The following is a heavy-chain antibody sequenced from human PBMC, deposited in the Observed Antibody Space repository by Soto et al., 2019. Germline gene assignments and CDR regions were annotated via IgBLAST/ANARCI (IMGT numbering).Heavy chain of an antibody. CDR1: GGTFSSYT. J-gene: IGHJ6*02. D-gene: IGHD3-10*01. CDR3: AGELLSYGMDV. CDR2: IIPILGIA. Sequence: QVQLVQSGAEVKKPGSSVKVSCKASGGTFSSYTISWVRQAPGQGLEWMGRIIPILGIANYAQKFQGRVTITADKSTSKAYMELSSLRSEDTAVYYCAGELLSYGMDVWGQGTTVTVSS. V-gene: IGHV1-69*02.